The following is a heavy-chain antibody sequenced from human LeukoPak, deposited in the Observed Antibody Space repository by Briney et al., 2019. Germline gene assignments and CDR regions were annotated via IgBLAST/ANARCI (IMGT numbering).Heavy chain of an antibody. V-gene: IGHV1-18*01. CDR2: ISAYNGDT. J-gene: IGHJ4*02. CDR1: GYSFTNYG. Sequence: GASVKVSCKASGYSFTNYGISWVRQAPGQGLEWMAWISAYNGDTNSALTLQDRVTMTTDTSTSTAYMELRSLRSDDTAVYYCARVPIKGHSTSWGLFDYWGQGTLVTVSS. D-gene: IGHD6-13*01. CDR3: ARVPIKGHSTSWGLFDY.